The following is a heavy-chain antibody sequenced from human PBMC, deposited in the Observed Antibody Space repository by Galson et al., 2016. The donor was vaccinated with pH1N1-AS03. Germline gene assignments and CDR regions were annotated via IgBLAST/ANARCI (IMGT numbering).Heavy chain of an antibody. J-gene: IGHJ4*02. CDR2: ITGTSGTT. V-gene: IGHV3-23*01. D-gene: IGHD1-1*01. CDR3: ARDSGRDTWTAYSFAS. Sequence: SLRLSCAASGFTFIGYWLSWVRQAPGKGLEWVATITGTSGTTYYADSVKGRFTVSRENSRDTLYLQMNNLRAEDSALYYCARDSGRDTWTAYSFASWGQGALVTVSS. CDR1: GFTFIGYW.